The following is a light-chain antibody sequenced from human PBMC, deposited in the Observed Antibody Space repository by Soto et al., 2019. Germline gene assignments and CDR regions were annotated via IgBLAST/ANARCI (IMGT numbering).Light chain of an antibody. CDR1: SSNIGNNY. V-gene: IGLV1-51*01. Sequence: QSVLTQPPSVSAAPGQKVTISCSGSSSNIGNNYVSWYQQLPGTAPKLLIYDNNKRPSGIPDRFSGSKSGTSATLGITGLQTGDEADYYWGTWDSSLSASYVFGTGTKVTVL. CDR3: GTWDSSLSASYV. J-gene: IGLJ1*01. CDR2: DNN.